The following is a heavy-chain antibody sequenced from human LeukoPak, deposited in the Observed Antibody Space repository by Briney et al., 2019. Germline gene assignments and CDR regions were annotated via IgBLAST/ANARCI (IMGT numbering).Heavy chain of an antibody. D-gene: IGHD6-13*01. Sequence: GGSLKLSCAASGFTFSGSAVHWVRQASGKGLEWVGRIRNKANSYATAYAASVNGRFTISRDDSKNTAYLHMSSLKIGDAAVYYCSRLIEAAGTSFDYWGQGTLVTVSS. CDR1: GFTFSGSA. V-gene: IGHV3-73*01. CDR2: IRNKANSYAT. CDR3: SRLIEAAGTSFDY. J-gene: IGHJ4*02.